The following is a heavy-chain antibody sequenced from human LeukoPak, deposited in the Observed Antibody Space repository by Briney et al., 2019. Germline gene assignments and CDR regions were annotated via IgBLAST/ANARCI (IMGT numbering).Heavy chain of an antibody. V-gene: IGHV1-2*02. Sequence: ASVKVSCKASGYTFTGYYIHWVRQAPGQGLEWMGWSNPNSGGTNYAQKFQGRVTMTRDTSISTAYMELSRLRYDDTAMYYCARDLRSSSWYFYWGQGTLVTVSS. J-gene: IGHJ4*02. D-gene: IGHD6-13*01. CDR3: ARDLRSSSWYFY. CDR2: SNPNSGGT. CDR1: GYTFTGYY.